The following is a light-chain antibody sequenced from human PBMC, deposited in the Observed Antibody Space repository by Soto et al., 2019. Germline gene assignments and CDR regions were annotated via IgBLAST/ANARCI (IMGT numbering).Light chain of an antibody. CDR3: SSYAGINNFLV. Sequence: QSALTQPPSASGSPGQSVTISCTGTSSDVGGHNYVSWYQQYPGKAPKLIIYEVSERPSGVPDRFSGSKSGNTASLTVSGLQVEDEADYYCSSYAGINNFLVFGGGTKLTVL. V-gene: IGLV2-8*01. CDR1: SSDVGGHNY. J-gene: IGLJ2*01. CDR2: EVS.